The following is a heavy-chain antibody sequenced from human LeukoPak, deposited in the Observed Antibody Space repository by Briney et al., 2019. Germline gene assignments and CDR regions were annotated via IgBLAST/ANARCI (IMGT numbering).Heavy chain of an antibody. CDR3: ARDIPNDVAAAEYFDY. CDR1: GFTFSSYS. J-gene: IGHJ4*02. Sequence: GGSLRLSCAASGFTFSSYSMNWVRQAPGKGLEWVSYISSSSSTIYYADSVKGRFTISRDNAKNSLYLQMNSLRAEDTAVYYCARDIPNDVAAAEYFDYWGQGTLVTVSS. CDR2: ISSSSSTI. D-gene: IGHD6-13*01. V-gene: IGHV3-48*04.